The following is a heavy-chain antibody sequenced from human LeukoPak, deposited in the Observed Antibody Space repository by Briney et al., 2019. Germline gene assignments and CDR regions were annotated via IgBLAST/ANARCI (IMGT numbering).Heavy chain of an antibody. CDR1: GGSISSYY. D-gene: IGHD1-26*01. CDR2: IYYSGST. CDR3: ATRGSYYPRTDY. V-gene: IGHV4-59*01. Sequence: SKTLSLTCTVSGGSISSYYWSWIRQPPGKGLEWIGYIYYSGSTNYNASLKSRVTISVDTSKNQLSVKLSSVPAADTAVYYCATRGSYYPRTDYWGQGTLVTVSS. J-gene: IGHJ4*02.